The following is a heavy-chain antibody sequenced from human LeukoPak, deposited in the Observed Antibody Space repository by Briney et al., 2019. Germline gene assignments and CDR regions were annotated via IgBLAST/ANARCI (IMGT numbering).Heavy chain of an antibody. J-gene: IGHJ4*02. V-gene: IGHV3-7*03. Sequence: GGSLRLSCVASGFSISSHWMSWVRQAPGKGLEWVASLKEDVSARNLVDSVKGRFTISTDNAKNSLYLQMNSLRAEDTAVYYCARESRTGTVDYWGQGTLVTVSS. CDR3: ARESRTGTVDY. CDR1: GFSISSHW. D-gene: IGHD3/OR15-3a*01. CDR2: LKEDVSAR.